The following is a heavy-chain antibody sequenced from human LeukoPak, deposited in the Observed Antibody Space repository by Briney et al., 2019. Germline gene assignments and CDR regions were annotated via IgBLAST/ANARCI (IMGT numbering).Heavy chain of an antibody. Sequence: GGSLRLSCAASGFTFSSYSMNWVRQAPGKGLEWVLSISSSSSYIYYADSVKGRFTISRDNAKNSLYLQMNSLRAEDTAVYYCARPPGAVGATFDYWGQGTLVTVSS. V-gene: IGHV3-21*01. CDR1: GFTFSSYS. CDR2: ISSSSSYI. D-gene: IGHD1-26*01. CDR3: ARPPGAVGATFDY. J-gene: IGHJ4*02.